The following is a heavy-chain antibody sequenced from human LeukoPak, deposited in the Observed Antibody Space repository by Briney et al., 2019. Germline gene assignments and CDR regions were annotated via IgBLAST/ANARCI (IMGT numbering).Heavy chain of an antibody. D-gene: IGHD4-23*01. J-gene: IGHJ4*02. CDR3: PTFGGNSPPPFDS. CDR2: IYYSGNT. V-gene: IGHV4-39*01. CDR1: GGSISSSSYS. Sequence: SETLSLTCTVSGGSISSSSYSWGWIRQPPGKGLEWIGSIYYSGNTFYNPSLKSRVTISVDTSKNQFSLKLSSVTAADTAVYSCPTFGGNSPPPFDSWGKGPLVPVSS.